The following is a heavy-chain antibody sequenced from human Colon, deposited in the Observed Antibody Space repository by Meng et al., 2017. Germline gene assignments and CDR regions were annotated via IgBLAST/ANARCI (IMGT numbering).Heavy chain of an antibody. J-gene: IGHJ5*02. CDR3: ARDGFPRGDQ. CDR1: GYTFTSYS. CDR2: INVVNGNT. Sequence: QVQLVQSGAEVKNPGASGKVSCKASGYTFTSYSMHWVRQAPGQGLQWLGWINVVNGNTIHSQKFEDRLTIPRDTSASTFYMELSSLTSEDTAVYYCARDGFPRGDQWGQGTLVTVSS. D-gene: IGHD3-10*01. V-gene: IGHV1-3*01.